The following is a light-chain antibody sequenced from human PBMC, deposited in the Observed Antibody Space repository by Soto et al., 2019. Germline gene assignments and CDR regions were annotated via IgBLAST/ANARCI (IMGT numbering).Light chain of an antibody. Sequence: QSVLTQPPSVSVAPGQKVTISCSGSSSNIGNNYVSWYQQLPGTAPKLLIYENNKRPSGIPDRFSGSKSGTSATLGITGLQTGDEADYYCGTWDSSLSAAVFGGGTQLTVL. V-gene: IGLV1-51*02. CDR3: GTWDSSLSAAV. CDR2: ENN. CDR1: SSNIGNNY. J-gene: IGLJ7*01.